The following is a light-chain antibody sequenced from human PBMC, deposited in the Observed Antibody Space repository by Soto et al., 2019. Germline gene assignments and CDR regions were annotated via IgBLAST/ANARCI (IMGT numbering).Light chain of an antibody. J-gene: IGKJ5*01. CDR1: QSVSSSY. Sequence: SPGTLSLSPGERATLSCMAIQSVSSSYLAWYQQKPGQAPRLLIYGASIRATGIPDRFSGSGSGTDFTLTISRLQPEDFAVYYCQQYGSSTPTFGQGTRLEI. CDR2: GAS. CDR3: QQYGSSTPT. V-gene: IGKV3-20*01.